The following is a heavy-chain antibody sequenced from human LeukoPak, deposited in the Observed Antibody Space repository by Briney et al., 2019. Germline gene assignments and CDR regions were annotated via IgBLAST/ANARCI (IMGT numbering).Heavy chain of an antibody. CDR3: ARTANFAAGYYIDY. J-gene: IGHJ4*02. Sequence: PGGSLRLSCVASGFTFSSYTMNWVRQAPGKGLEWVSSISGSSRHKYYADSVKGRFTISRDNAKNSLYLQMNSLRAEDTAVYYCARTANFAAGYYIDYWGQGTLVTVSS. CDR1: GFTFSSYT. V-gene: IGHV3-21*01. CDR2: ISGSSRHK. D-gene: IGHD6-13*01.